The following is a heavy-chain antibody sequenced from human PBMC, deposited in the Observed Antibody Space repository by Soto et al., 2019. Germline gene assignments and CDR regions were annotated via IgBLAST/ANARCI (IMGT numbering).Heavy chain of an antibody. D-gene: IGHD5-18*01. CDR1: GGSISSGGYY. J-gene: IGHJ4*02. CDR2: IYYSGST. V-gene: IGHV4-31*03. CDR3: AREERGYSYGARAAYYFDY. Sequence: QVQLQESGPGLVKPSQTLSLTCTVSGGSISSGGYYWSWIRQHPGKGLEWIGYIYYSGSTYYNPSLKSRVTISVDTAKNQFSLKLSAVTAADTAGYYCAREERGYSYGARAAYYFDYWGQGTLVTVAA.